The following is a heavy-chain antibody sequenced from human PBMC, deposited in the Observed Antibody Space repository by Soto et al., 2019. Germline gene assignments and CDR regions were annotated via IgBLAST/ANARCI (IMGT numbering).Heavy chain of an antibody. CDR3: ARGANGIDRLDH. J-gene: IGHJ5*02. Sequence: GGSLRLSCEVSGFTFRSYEMHWVRQAPGKGLEWLSYISSSSDFIYYSESVKGRFTISRDNANNSLYLQMNSLRAADTAIYYCARGANGIDRLDHWVQGAPVSVSS. D-gene: IGHD5-12*01. CDR2: ISSSSDFI. CDR1: GFTFRSYE. V-gene: IGHV3-48*03.